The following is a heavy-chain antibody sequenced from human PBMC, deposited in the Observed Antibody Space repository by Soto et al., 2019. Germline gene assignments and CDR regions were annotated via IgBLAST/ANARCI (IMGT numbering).Heavy chain of an antibody. CDR3: ARSYDSSPVTDY. V-gene: IGHV4-30-4*01. CDR2: IYYSGST. J-gene: IGHJ4*02. D-gene: IGHD3-22*01. Sequence: PSETLSLTCTVSGGSISSGTAYWSWIRQPPGKGLEWIGYIYYSGSTYYNPSLKSRVTISVDTSKNQFSLKLSSVTAADTAVYYCARSYDSSPVTDYWGQGALVTVSS. CDR1: GGSISSGTAY.